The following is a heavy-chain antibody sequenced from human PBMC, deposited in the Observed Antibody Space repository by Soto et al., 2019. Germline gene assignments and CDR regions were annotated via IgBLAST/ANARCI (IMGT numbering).Heavy chain of an antibody. Sequence: QVQLQESGPGLVKPSQTLSLRCTVSGGSISSGDFYWTWIRQPPGKGLECIGYISYSGSNYYNPSLKNRVTMSVDTSKNQFSLKVTSVTAADTAVYYGARGFVLVPATPKWFDPWGQGTLVTVSS. CDR3: ARGFVLVPATPKWFDP. V-gene: IGHV4-30-4*01. J-gene: IGHJ5*02. CDR2: ISYSGSN. D-gene: IGHD2-2*01. CDR1: GGSISSGDFY.